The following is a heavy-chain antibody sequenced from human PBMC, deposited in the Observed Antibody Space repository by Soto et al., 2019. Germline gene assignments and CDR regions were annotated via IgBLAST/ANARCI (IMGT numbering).Heavy chain of an antibody. CDR1: VGSFRGYY. Sequence: QVQLQQWGAGLLKPSETLSLTCAVYVGSFRGYYWSWIRQPPGKGLEWIGEINHSGNTNYNSSLKSRVTISGATSKNQFSLKLSSVTAADTAVYYCARYMGGMDVWGQGTTVTVSS. J-gene: IGHJ6*02. CDR2: INHSGNT. CDR3: ARYMGGMDV. D-gene: IGHD3-10*01. V-gene: IGHV4-34*01.